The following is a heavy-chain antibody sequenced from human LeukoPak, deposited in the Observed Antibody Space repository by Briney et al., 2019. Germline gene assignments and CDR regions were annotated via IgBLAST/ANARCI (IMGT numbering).Heavy chain of an antibody. CDR1: GGSISSYY. CDR2: IYDGGNT. CDR3: ARKGYFDS. V-gene: IGHV4-59*01. Sequence: PSETLSLTCTASGGSISSYYWSWIRQPPGKGLEWIGDIYDGGNTNYNPSLTSRLAMSVNTSKNQCSLKLSSVTAPDTAVYYCARKGYFDSWAQGILVTVSS. J-gene: IGHJ4*02.